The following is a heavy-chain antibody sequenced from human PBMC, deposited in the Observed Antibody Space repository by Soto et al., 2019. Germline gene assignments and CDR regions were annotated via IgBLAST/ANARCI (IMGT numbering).Heavy chain of an antibody. V-gene: IGHV1-69*13. J-gene: IGHJ5*02. CDR3: ARTYCTNGVCYWYNWFDP. Sequence: GASVKVSCKASGGTFSSYAISWVRQAPGQGLEWMGGIIPIFGTANYAQKFQGRVTITADESTSTAYMELSSLRSEDTAVYYCARTYCTNGVCYWYNWFDPWGQGTLVTVS. CDR2: IIPIFGTA. D-gene: IGHD2-8*01. CDR1: GGTFSSYA.